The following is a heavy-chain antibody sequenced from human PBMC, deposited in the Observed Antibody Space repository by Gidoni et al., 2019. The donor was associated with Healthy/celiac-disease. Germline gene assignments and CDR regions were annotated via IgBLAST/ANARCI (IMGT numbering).Heavy chain of an antibody. J-gene: IGHJ6*02. CDR2: ISYDGSNK. CDR3: AKGEVRIAAACCGMDV. CDR1: GFTFSSFG. D-gene: IGHD6-13*01. Sequence: QVQLVESGGGVVQPGRSLRLSCAASGFTFSSFGMPWVRQAPGKGLEWVAVISYDGSNKYYADSVKGRFTISRDNSKNTLYLQMNSLRAEDTAVYYCAKGEVRIAAACCGMDVWGQGTTVTVSS. V-gene: IGHV3-30*18.